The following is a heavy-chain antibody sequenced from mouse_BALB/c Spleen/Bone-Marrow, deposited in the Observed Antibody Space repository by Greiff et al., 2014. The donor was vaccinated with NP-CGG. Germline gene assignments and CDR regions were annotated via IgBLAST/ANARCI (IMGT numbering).Heavy chain of an antibody. CDR2: IYPGNVDT. D-gene: IGHD2-4*01. CDR3: ASEGGRITTGLPY. Sequence: QVQLQQSGPELVKPGASVRLSCTASGYTFKDSYIHWVKQRPGQGLEWIGWIYPGNVDTKYNEKLQGKATLTADKSSSTAYMQLSSLTSEDSAVYFGASEGGRITTGLPYWGQGTLVTVSA. J-gene: IGHJ3*01. CDR1: GYTFKDSY. V-gene: IGHV1S56*01.